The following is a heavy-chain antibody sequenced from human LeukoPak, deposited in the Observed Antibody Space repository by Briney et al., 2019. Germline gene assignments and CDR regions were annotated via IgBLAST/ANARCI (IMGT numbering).Heavy chain of an antibody. D-gene: IGHD3-10*01. V-gene: IGHV4-34*01. J-gene: IGHJ4*02. Sequence: PSETLSLTCAVYGGSFSGYYWSWIRQPPGKGLEWIGEINHSGSTNYNPSLKSRATISVDTSKNQFSLKLSSVTAADTAVYYCARVRFRGVIINWGQGTLVTVSS. CDR2: INHSGST. CDR1: GGSFSGYY. CDR3: ARVRFRGVIIN.